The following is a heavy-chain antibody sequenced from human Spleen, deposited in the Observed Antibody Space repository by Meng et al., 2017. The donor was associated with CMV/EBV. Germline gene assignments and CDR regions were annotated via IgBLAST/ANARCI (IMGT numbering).Heavy chain of an antibody. J-gene: IGHJ5*02. D-gene: IGHD3-16*02. Sequence: ASVKVSCKASGYTFSGYYIHWVRQAPGQGLEWMGWINPNSGGTNYAQKFQGRVTMTRDTSISTAYMELSRLRSDDTAVYYCARDLGELSFGFDPWGQGTLVTVSS. CDR2: INPNSGGT. CDR1: GYTFSGYY. CDR3: ARDLGELSFGFDP. V-gene: IGHV1-2*02.